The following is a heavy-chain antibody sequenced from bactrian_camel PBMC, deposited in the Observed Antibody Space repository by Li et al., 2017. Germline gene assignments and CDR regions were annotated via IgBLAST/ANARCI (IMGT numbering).Heavy chain of an antibody. CDR2: IRCDDLT. CDR1: GLSVSDFS. Sequence: DVQLVESGGGSVQTGGSLRLSCAPSGLSVSDFSMAWFRQSPGKEREAVAAIRCDDLTAYTDSVKGRFTISRDNAKNTLYLQMNSLKPEDTAMYYCAADLGLTGRCGKGSYLYTNWGQGTQVTVS. D-gene: IGHD1*01. V-gene: IGHV3S67*01. CDR3: AADLGLTGRCGKGSYLYTN. J-gene: IGHJ4*01.